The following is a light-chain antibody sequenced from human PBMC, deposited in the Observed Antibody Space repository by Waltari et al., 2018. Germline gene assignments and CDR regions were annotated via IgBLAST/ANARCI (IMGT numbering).Light chain of an antibody. CDR3: QQASRFPRT. V-gene: IGKV1D-12*01. J-gene: IGKJ4*01. CDR1: QGLDNW. Sequence: TCRASQGLDNWVSWYQQKPGEAPRLLIYYISNLETGVPSRFSGSGSGTDFTLTINSLQPEDYVTYYCQQASRFPRTFGGGTKVDVK. CDR2: YIS.